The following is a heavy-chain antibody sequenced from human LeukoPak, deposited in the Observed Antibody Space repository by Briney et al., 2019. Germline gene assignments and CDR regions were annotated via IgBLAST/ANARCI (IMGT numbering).Heavy chain of an antibody. CDR2: IYYSGST. D-gene: IGHD3-3*01. CDR1: GGSINNYY. J-gene: IGHJ4*02. V-gene: IGHV4-59*12. CDR3: ARGVKFWSGFDY. Sequence: SETLSLTCTVSGGSINNYYWSWTRQPPGRGLEWIGYIYYSGSTNYNPSLKSRVTISVDTSKNQFSLKLSSVTAADTAVYYCARGVKFWSGFDYWGQGALVTVSS.